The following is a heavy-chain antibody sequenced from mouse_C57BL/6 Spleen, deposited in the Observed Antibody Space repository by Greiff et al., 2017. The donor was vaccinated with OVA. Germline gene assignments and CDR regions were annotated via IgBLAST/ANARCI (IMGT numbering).Heavy chain of an antibody. Sequence: VQRVESGAELVRPGASVKLSCKASGYTFTDYYINWVKQRPGQGLEWIARIYPGSGNTYYNEKFKGKATLTAEKSSSTAYMQLSSLTSEDSAVYFCARDDGAWFAYWGQGTLVTVSA. V-gene: IGHV1-76*01. J-gene: IGHJ3*01. CDR3: ARDDGAWFAY. CDR2: IYPGSGNT. CDR1: GYTFTDYY. D-gene: IGHD2-3*01.